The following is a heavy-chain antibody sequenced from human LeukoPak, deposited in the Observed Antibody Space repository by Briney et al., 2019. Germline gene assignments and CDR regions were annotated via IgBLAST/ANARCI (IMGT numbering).Heavy chain of an antibody. CDR1: GFTYSNYG. CDR2: IRYDGFNK. V-gene: IGHV3-30*02. J-gene: IGHJ3*02. CDR3: AKKTIVGATVDAFDI. Sequence: PGGSLRLSCAASGFTYSNYGMHWVRQAPGKGLEWVASIRYDGFNKYYADSLKGRFTISRDNSKNTLYLQMNSLRAEDTAVYYCAKKTIVGATVDAFDIWGQGTMVIVSS. D-gene: IGHD1-26*01.